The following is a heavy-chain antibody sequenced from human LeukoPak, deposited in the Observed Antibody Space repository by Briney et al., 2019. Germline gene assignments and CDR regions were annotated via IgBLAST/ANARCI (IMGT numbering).Heavy chain of an antibody. CDR3: AKDARRTFGLSSGLYRGSYYFDY. J-gene: IGHJ4*02. D-gene: IGHD6-19*01. V-gene: IGHV3-30*04. CDR1: GFTFSSYA. Sequence: PGRSLRLSCAASGFTFSSYAMHWVRQAPGKGLEWVAGISYDVSNKYYAASVKGGFTISRDHSQKTLYLQMTSLRAEDTAVYYCAKDARRTFGLSSGLYRGSYYFDYWGQGTLVTVSS. CDR2: ISYDVSNK.